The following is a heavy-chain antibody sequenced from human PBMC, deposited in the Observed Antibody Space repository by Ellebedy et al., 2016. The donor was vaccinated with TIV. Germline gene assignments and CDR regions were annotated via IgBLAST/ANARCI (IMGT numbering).Heavy chain of an antibody. Sequence: GESLKISCAASGFTFSDYGMHWVRQAPGKGLEWVAVKSYDGINKYYADSVKGRFTISRDNSRNTLYLQMTSLRVEDTAVYYCAKELDSAAGTPFDYWGQGTLVTVSS. CDR1: GFTFSDYG. CDR3: AKELDSAAGTPFDY. J-gene: IGHJ4*02. V-gene: IGHV3-30*18. CDR2: KSYDGINK. D-gene: IGHD6-13*01.